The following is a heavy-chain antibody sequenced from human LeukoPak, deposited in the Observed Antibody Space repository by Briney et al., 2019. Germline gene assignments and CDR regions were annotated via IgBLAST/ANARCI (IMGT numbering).Heavy chain of an antibody. D-gene: IGHD5-12*01. CDR3: AREGRVSGYDFDC. J-gene: IGHJ4*02. V-gene: IGHV3-74*03. CDR1: GFTFSGYW. CDR2: INSDGSSI. Sequence: GGSLRLSCAASGFTFSGYWMHWVRQAPGKGLVGVSRINSDGSSITYADSVKGRFTISRDNAKNTLYLQMNSLRVEDTAVYYCAREGRVSGYDFDCWGQGTLVTVSS.